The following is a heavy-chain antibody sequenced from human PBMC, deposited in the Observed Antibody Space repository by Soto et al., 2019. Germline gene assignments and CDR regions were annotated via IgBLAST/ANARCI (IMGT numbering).Heavy chain of an antibody. CDR1: GFTFSSYW. CDR2: IKQDGSEK. V-gene: IGHV3-7*01. CDR3: ARLYYDFWSGYYKHYYYYMDV. Sequence: HPGGSLRLSCAASGFTFSSYWMSWVRQAPGKGLEWVANIKQDGSEKYYVDSVKGRFTISRDNAKNSLYLQMNSLRAEDTAVYYCARLYYDFWSGYYKHYYYYMDVWGKGTTVTVAS. J-gene: IGHJ6*03. D-gene: IGHD3-3*01.